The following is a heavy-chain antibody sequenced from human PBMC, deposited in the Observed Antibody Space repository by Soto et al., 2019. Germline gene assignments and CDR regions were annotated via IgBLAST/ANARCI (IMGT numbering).Heavy chain of an antibody. V-gene: IGHV1-69*01. CDR3: ARGARVYAVTRKTGMDV. Sequence: QVQLVQSGAEVKKPGSSVKVSCKASGGTFSSYAISWVRQAPGQGLEWMGGIIPTFGTANYAQKFQGRVTSTADESTRTAYMELSSLQSEDTAVYYCARGARVYAVTRKTGMDVWGQGTTVTVSS. CDR1: GGTFSSYA. J-gene: IGHJ6*02. D-gene: IGHD4-17*01. CDR2: IIPTFGTA.